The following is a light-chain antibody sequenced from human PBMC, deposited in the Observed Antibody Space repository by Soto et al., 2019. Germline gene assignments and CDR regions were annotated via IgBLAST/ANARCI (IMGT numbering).Light chain of an antibody. V-gene: IGKV1-5*01. CDR2: DGS. CDR3: QHYYAFSPWT. CDR1: QNVSTW. Sequence: DFQMTQAPSALSSSIGARDTITCRASQNVSTWLGLYQQKPGKAPRSLIFDGSRLESGFSSRLSGTGSGTEFTLTINNLPADDSGTSFCQHYYAFSPWTFGQGTKVDIK. J-gene: IGKJ1*01.